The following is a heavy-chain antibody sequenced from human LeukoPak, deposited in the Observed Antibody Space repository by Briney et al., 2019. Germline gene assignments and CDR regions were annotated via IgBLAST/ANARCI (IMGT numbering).Heavy chain of an antibody. V-gene: IGHV4-61*01. CDR3: ARHGYCSGGSCYRDY. CDR1: GGSVSSNTYH. J-gene: IGHJ4*02. Sequence: SETLSLTCSVSGGSVSSNTYHWSWIRQPPGRGLEWIAYIYYSGSTSYNPSLKSRVAISVDTSNNEVSLKLSSVTAADTAVYYCARHGYCSGGSCYRDYWGQGTLVTVSS. CDR2: IYYSGST. D-gene: IGHD2-15*01.